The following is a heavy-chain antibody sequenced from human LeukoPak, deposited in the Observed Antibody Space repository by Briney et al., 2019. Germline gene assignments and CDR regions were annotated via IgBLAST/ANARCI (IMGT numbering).Heavy chain of an antibody. CDR1: GYPINNAYY. CDR2: IYHSGST. D-gene: IGHD3-22*01. CDR3: ASSGGYYYDSSGYYPDY. V-gene: IGHV4-38-2*01. J-gene: IGHJ4*02. Sequence: SETLSLTCGVSGYPINNAYYWGWIRQPPGKGLEWIGSIYHSGSTYYNPSLKSRVTISVDTSKNQFSLKLSSVTAADTAVYYCASSGGYYYDSSGYYPDYWGQGTLVTVSS.